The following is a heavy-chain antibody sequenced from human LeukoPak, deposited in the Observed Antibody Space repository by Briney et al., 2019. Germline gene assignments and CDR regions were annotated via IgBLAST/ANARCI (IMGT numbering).Heavy chain of an antibody. D-gene: IGHD6-6*01. CDR3: AKALRGSSGVFDY. Sequence: GGSLRLSCAASGFTVSSNYMSWVRQAPGKGLEWVSVISGSGGSTYYADSVKGRFTISRDNSKNTLYLQMNSLRAEDTAVYYCAKALRGSSGVFDYWGQGTLVTVSS. CDR2: ISGSGGST. J-gene: IGHJ4*02. CDR1: GFTVSSNY. V-gene: IGHV3-23*01.